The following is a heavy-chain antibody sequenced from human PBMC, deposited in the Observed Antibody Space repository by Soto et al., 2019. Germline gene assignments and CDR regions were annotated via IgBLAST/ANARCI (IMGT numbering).Heavy chain of an antibody. CDR2: IYYSGST. CDR3: ASQRTTVLTQAYFDY. Sequence: PSETLSLTCTVSGGSISSYYWSWIRQPPGKGLEWIGYIYYSGSTNYNPSLKSRVTISVDTSKNQFSLKLSSVTAADTAVYYCASQRTTVLTQAYFDYWGPGALVTVSS. V-gene: IGHV4-59*01. J-gene: IGHJ4*02. CDR1: GGSISSYY. D-gene: IGHD4-17*01.